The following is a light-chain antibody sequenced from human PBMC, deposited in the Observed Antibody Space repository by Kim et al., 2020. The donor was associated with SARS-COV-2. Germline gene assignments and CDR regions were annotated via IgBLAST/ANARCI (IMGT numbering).Light chain of an antibody. CDR1: KLKDRY. CDR2: QDT. Sequence: VSPGQTATIPCSGDKLKDRYVCWYRQKPGQSPVVVIYQDTKRPSGIPERFSGSNSGNTTTLTISGTQAMDEADYYCQAWDNHIWVFGGGTQLTVL. J-gene: IGLJ3*02. V-gene: IGLV3-1*01. CDR3: QAWDNHIWV.